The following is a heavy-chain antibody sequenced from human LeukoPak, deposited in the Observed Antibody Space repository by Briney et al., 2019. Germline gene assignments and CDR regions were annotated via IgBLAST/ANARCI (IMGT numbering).Heavy chain of an antibody. CDR2: IKQDGSEK. J-gene: IGHJ4*02. D-gene: IGHD2-2*01. Sequence: GGSLRLSCAASGFTFSSYWMSWVRQAPGKGLEWVANIKQDGSEKYYVDSVKGRFTISRDNAKNSLYLQMNSLSAEDTAVYYCAREGYCSSTSCYGYLDYWGQGTLVTVSS. CDR3: AREGYCSSTSCYGYLDY. V-gene: IGHV3-7*01. CDR1: GFTFSSYW.